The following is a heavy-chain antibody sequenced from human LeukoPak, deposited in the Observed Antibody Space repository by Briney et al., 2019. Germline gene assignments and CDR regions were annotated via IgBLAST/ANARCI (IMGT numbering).Heavy chain of an antibody. CDR1: GFTFDDYA. Sequence: GGSLRLSCAAPGFTFDDYAMHWVRQAPGKGLEWVSIIYRGGSTYYADSVTGRFTISRDNSKNTLYLQMNSLTAEDTAVYYCAREQGGSSGLYYKRGWFDPWGQGTLVTVSS. J-gene: IGHJ5*02. D-gene: IGHD3-22*01. V-gene: IGHV3-53*01. CDR3: AREQGGSSGLYYKRGWFDP. CDR2: IYRGGST.